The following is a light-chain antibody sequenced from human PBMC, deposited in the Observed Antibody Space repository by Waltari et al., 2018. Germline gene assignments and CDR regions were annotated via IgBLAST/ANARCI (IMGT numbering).Light chain of an antibody. CDR3: SSQSSDNVVL. Sequence: QSALTQPASVSGSPGQSITISCTGTSSDVGGYNSVSWYQDHPGQAPKVIIYDVSDRASGISERVSGAKSGNTASLTISGLQAEDEADYYCSSQSSDNVVLFGGGTKLTVL. CDR2: DVS. V-gene: IGLV2-14*03. CDR1: SSDVGGYNS. J-gene: IGLJ2*01.